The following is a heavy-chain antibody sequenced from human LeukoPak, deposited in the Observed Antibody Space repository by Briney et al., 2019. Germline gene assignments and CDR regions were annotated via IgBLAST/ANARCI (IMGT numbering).Heavy chain of an antibody. V-gene: IGHV1-46*01. CDR2: INPSGGST. CDR3: ARDTSSSADIDDFDI. Sequence: ASVKVSCKASGYTFTSYYMHWVRQAPGQGLEWMGIINPSGGSTSYAQKFQGRVTMTRDTSTSTVYMELSSLRSEDTAVYYCARDTSSSADIDDFDIWGQGTMVTVSS. J-gene: IGHJ3*02. CDR1: GYTFTSYY. D-gene: IGHD6-6*01.